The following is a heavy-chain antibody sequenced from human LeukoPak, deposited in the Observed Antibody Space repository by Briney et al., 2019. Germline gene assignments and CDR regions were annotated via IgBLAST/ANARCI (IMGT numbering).Heavy chain of an antibody. J-gene: IGHJ3*02. D-gene: IGHD6-13*01. V-gene: IGHV3-21*01. CDR2: ISSSSSYI. Sequence: GGSLRLSCAASGFTFSSYSMNSVRQARGKGLEWVSSISSSSSYIYYADSVKGRFTISRDNAKNSLYLQMNSLRAEDTAVYYCARVRQYSSNSFDIWGQGTMVTVSS. CDR3: ARVRQYSSNSFDI. CDR1: GFTFSSYS.